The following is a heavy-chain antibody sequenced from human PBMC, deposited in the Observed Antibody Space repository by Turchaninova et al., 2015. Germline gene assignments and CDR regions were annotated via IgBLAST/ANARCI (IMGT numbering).Heavy chain of an antibody. V-gene: IGHV3-15*01. Sequence: EVQLVESGGGLVKPGGSLRLSCAASGFTFSNAWLSWVRQAPGKGVGWVGGIKRKNDGETTNYAAPVKGRFTISRDDSKNTLYLQMNSLKTEDTAVYYCTTEIAARPSYYFDYWGQGTLVTVSS. D-gene: IGHD6-6*01. CDR2: IKRKNDGETT. CDR3: TTEIAARPSYYFDY. J-gene: IGHJ4*02. CDR1: GFTFSNAW.